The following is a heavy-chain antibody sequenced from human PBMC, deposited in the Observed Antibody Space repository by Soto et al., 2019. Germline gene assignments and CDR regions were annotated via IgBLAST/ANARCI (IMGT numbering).Heavy chain of an antibody. CDR3: ARGNIVATIALDY. CDR1: GFTFSSYW. V-gene: IGHV3-7*04. D-gene: IGHD5-12*01. J-gene: IGHJ4*02. CDR2: IKQDGSEK. Sequence: EVQLVESGGGLVQPGGSLRLSCAASGFTFSSYWMSWVRQAPGKGLEWVANIKQDGSEKYYVDSVKGRFTISRDNAKNSLYLQMNSLRAEDTAVYYCARGNIVATIALDYWGQGTLVTVSS.